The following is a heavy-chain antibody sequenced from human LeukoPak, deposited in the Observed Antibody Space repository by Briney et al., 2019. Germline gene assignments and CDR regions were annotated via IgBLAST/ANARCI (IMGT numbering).Heavy chain of an antibody. D-gene: IGHD1-26*01. CDR3: ARGRWKVGATRWFDS. V-gene: IGHV4-34*01. Sequence: SETLSLTCAVYGGSFSGYYWSWIRQPPGKGLEWIGEINHSGSTNYNPSLKSRVTISVDTSKNQFSLKLSSVTAADTAVYYCARGRWKVGATRWFDSWGQGTLVTVSS. J-gene: IGHJ5*01. CDR1: GGSFSGYY. CDR2: INHSGST.